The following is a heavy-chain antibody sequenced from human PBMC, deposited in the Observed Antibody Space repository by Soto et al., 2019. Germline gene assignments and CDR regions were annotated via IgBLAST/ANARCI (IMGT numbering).Heavy chain of an antibody. CDR2: IWYDGSNK. D-gene: IGHD1-1*01. CDR1: GFTFSSYG. J-gene: IGHJ6*02. CDR3: ARENLRWNYYYGMDV. V-gene: IGHV3-33*01. Sequence: GGSLRLSCAASGFTFSSYGMHWVRQAPGKGLERVAVIWYDGSNKYYADSVKGRFAITRDNSKNTLYLQMNSLRAEDTAVYYCARENLRWNYYYGMDVWGQGTTVTVSS.